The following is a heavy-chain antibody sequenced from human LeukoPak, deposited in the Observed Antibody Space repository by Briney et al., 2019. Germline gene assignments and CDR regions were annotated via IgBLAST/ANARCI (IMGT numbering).Heavy chain of an antibody. D-gene: IGHD2-15*01. Sequence: GGSLRLSCAASGFSFSTYAMSWVRQAPGKGLEWVSGVCGNDGKTYYADSVKGRFTISRDNSKNTLHLQMNSLRAEVTALYYCAKDTGGSCYSAIAYWGQGALVTVST. J-gene: IGHJ4*02. CDR2: VCGNDGKT. CDR3: AKDTGGSCYSAIAY. V-gene: IGHV3-23*01. CDR1: GFSFSTYA.